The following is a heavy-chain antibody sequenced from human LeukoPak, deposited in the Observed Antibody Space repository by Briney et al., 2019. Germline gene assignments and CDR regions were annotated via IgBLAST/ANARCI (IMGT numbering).Heavy chain of an antibody. D-gene: IGHD6-19*01. J-gene: IGHJ5*02. CDR2: IYYSGSA. Sequence: PSETLPLTCTVSGGSSTTYYNWIRQPPGKGLQWIGYIYYSGSANYSPSLMSRVTISLDTSKNHFSLELSSVTAADTAVYYCATGVAADRSLRSWGQGILVTVSS. V-gene: IGHV4-59*01. CDR1: GGSSTTYY. CDR3: ATGVAADRSLRS.